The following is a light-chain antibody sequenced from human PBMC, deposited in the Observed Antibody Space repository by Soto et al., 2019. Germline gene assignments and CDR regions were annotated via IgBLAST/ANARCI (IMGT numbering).Light chain of an antibody. V-gene: IGLV2-23*01. Sequence: QSALTQHASVSGSPGQSITISCTGTRSDVGGYNLVSWYQQHPGKAPTLMIYDDIKRPSGVSTRFSGSKSGNTASLTISGLQAEDEADYFCCSYAGSISWVFGGGTKVTVL. CDR1: RSDVGGYNL. J-gene: IGLJ3*02. CDR3: CSYAGSISWV. CDR2: DDI.